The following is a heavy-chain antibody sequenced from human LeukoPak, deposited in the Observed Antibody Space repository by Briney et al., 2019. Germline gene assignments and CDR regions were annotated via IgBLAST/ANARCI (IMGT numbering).Heavy chain of an antibody. CDR3: ARGSSHGFDY. CDR1: GFSLTTSGMC. V-gene: IGHV2-70*01. CDR2: IDWDDDK. J-gene: IGHJ4*02. Sequence: SGPALVKPTQTVTLTCSFSGFSLTTSGMCVSWIRQPPGKALESLALIDWDDDKSYSTSLKTRLTISKDTSKNQVVLTITNMDPAYTATYYSARGSSHGFDYWGQGTLVTVSS.